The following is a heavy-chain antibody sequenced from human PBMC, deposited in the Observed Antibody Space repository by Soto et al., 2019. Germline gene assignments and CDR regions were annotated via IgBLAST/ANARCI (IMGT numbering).Heavy chain of an antibody. D-gene: IGHD1-26*01. Sequence: EVQVVESGGDLVKPGGSLRLSCAASGFTFSTYTMNWVRQAPGKGLEWVSSINGRGNYIYYAESVKGRFTISRDNAKNSMYLQMDRRRAEDKALDYCVREDGKVGTNSAFDYWGLGALVTVSS. CDR2: INGRGNYI. V-gene: IGHV3-21*01. CDR3: VREDGKVGTNSAFDY. CDR1: GFTFSTYT. J-gene: IGHJ4*02.